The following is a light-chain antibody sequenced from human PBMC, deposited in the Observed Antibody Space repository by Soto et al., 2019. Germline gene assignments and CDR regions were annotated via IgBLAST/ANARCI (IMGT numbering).Light chain of an antibody. J-gene: IGKJ1*01. CDR3: QQYQRDTWT. V-gene: IGKV1-5*01. Sequence: WYQQKPGEAPKLLLDDVSTLERGGPSRFSGSGSETEFTLTISDLQPNDFATYYLQQYQRDTWTFGQGTKVEIK. CDR2: DVS.